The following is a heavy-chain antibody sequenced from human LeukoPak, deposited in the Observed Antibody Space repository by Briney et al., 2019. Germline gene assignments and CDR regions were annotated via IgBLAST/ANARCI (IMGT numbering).Heavy chain of an antibody. CDR3: ASGLYYFDY. CDR2: IYSGGST. V-gene: IGHV3-66*01. CDR1: GFTFSSYW. Sequence: PGGSLRLSCEAPGFTFSSYWMHWVRQAPGKGLEWVSMIYSGGSTYYADSVKDRFTISRDNSKNTLYLQMNSLRAEDTAVYYCASGLYYFDYWGQGTLVTVSS. J-gene: IGHJ4*02.